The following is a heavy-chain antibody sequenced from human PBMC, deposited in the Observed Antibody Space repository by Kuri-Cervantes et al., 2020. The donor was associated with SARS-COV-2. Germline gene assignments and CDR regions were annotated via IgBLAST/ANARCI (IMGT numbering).Heavy chain of an antibody. CDR2: IYYSGST. CDR1: GGSLGSFY. J-gene: IGHJ3*02. CDR3: ARAYDYYDSSGPGAFDI. D-gene: IGHD3-22*01. V-gene: IGHV4-31*03. Sequence: SEALSLTCTVSGGSLGSFYWSWIRQHPGKGLEWIGYIYYSGSTYYNPSLKSRVTISVDTSKNQFSLKLSSVTAADTAVYYCARAYDYYDSSGPGAFDIWGQGTMVTVSS.